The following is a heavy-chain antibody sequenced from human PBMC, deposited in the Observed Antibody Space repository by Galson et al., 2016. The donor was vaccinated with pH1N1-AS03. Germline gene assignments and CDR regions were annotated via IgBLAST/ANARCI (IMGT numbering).Heavy chain of an antibody. CDR3: VKDTTPGGLDY. Sequence: SLRLSCATSGFTFSTYWMNWVRQAPGKGLEWVANIKEDGSEKYYVDSVKGRFTISRDHGRKFLYLQMNSLRPEDTALYFCVKDTTPGGLDYWGQGSLVTVSS. J-gene: IGHJ4*02. CDR2: IKEDGSEK. CDR1: GFTFSTYW. V-gene: IGHV3-7*03. D-gene: IGHD3-16*01.